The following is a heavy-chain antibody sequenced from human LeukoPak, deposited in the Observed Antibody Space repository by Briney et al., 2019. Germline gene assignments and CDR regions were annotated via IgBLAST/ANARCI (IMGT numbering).Heavy chain of an antibody. J-gene: IGHJ6*02. CDR3: ARQVSAYSYGMDV. CDR1: GGSISSYY. Sequence: PSETLSLTCTVSGGSISSYYWSWIGQPPGKGLEWIGYIYYSRSTTYNPSLKSRVTIPVDTSKHQFSLELTSVTAADTAVYYCARQVSAYSYGMDVWGQGPTVTVSS. V-gene: IGHV4-59*08. CDR2: IYYSRST.